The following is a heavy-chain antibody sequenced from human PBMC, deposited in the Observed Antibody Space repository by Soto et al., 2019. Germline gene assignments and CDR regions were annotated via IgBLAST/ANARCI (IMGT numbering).Heavy chain of an antibody. Sequence: EVRLLESGGGLEQPGGSLRLSCVISGFTFDNYAMSWVRQAPGKGLEWVSAISGGGGGTYYADSVRGRFIIARDNSKNPVYLQVNGLRTEDTAVYYCAKDVHYDSSGGLDSWCQGTLVTVSS. CDR2: ISGGGGGT. J-gene: IGHJ4*02. D-gene: IGHD3-22*01. CDR3: AKDVHYDSSGGLDS. V-gene: IGHV3-23*01. CDR1: GFTFDNYA.